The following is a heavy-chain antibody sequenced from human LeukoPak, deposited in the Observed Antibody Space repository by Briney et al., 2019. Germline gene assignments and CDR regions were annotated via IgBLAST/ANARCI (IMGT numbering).Heavy chain of an antibody. V-gene: IGHV3-21*01. CDR1: GFTFSSYS. CDR3: ARDLYYDSTGYQLDS. J-gene: IGHJ4*02. Sequence: PGGSLRLSCAASGFTFSSYSMNWVRQAPGKGLEWVSSISSSSSYIYYADSVKGRFTISRGNAKNSLYLQMNGLRAEDTAVYYCARDLYYDSTGYQLDSWGQGTLVTVSS. CDR2: ISSSSSYI. D-gene: IGHD3-22*01.